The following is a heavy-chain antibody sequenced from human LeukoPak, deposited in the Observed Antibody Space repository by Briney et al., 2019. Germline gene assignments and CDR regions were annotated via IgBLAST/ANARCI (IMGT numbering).Heavy chain of an antibody. CDR3: ARDPGFRGWSYDY. Sequence: KPSETLSLTCAVSGYSISSGYYWGWIRQPPGKGLEWIGSIYHSGSTYYNPSLKSRVTISVDTSKNQFSLKLSSVTAADTAVYYCARDPGFRGWSYDYWGQGTLVTVSS. J-gene: IGHJ4*02. CDR1: GYSISSGYY. CDR2: IYHSGST. D-gene: IGHD1-26*01. V-gene: IGHV4-38-2*02.